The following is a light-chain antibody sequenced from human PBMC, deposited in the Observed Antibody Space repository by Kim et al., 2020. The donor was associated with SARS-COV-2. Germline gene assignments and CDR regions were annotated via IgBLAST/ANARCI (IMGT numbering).Light chain of an antibody. CDR3: QQYNNWPVMYT. Sequence: PEERATLSCRARQSGSSNLAWYQQKPGQAPRLLIYGASTRATGIPARLSGSGSGTEFTLTISSLQSEDFAVYYCQQYNNWPVMYTFGQGTKLEI. CDR2: GAS. V-gene: IGKV3-15*01. J-gene: IGKJ2*01. CDR1: QSGSSN.